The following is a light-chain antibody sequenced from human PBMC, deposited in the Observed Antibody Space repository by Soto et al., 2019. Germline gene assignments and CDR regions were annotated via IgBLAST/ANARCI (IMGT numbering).Light chain of an antibody. CDR2: LGS. J-gene: IGKJ2*01. V-gene: IGKV2-28*01. CDR3: MQTLQTLPT. CDR1: QSLLHRNGYNY. Sequence: DSVMIQSPLSLPVTPGEPASISCRSSQSLLHRNGYNYLDWYLQKPGQSPQLLIYLGSNRASGVPARVSGSGSGTDFTLTISRVEAEDVGVYYCMQTLQTLPTFGQGTKLEIK.